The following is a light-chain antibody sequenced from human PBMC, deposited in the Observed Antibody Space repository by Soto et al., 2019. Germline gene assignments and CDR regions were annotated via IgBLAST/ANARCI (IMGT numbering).Light chain of an antibody. J-gene: IGLJ2*01. V-gene: IGLV1-40*01. Sequence: QSVLTQPPSVSGAPGQRVTISCTGSSSNIGAGYDVHWYQQLPGTAPKLHIYGNSNRPSGVPDRFSGSKSGTSASLAITGLQAEDEGDYYCQSYDSSLSVVFGGGTKLTVL. CDR2: GNS. CDR1: SSNIGAGYD. CDR3: QSYDSSLSVV.